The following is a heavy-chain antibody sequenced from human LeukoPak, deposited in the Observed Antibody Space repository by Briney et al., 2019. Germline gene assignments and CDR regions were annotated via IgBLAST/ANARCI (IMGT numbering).Heavy chain of an antibody. D-gene: IGHD5-24*01. J-gene: IGHJ5*02. CDR1: GYTFTGYY. V-gene: IGHV1-2*02. CDR3: ARADGYNLGDL. Sequence: GASVKVSCKASGYTFTGYYLHWVRQAPGQGLEYMGWINPNTGGTNYVQKFQGRVTMTRDTSISTGYMELSSLRSDDTALYYCARADGYNLGDLWGQGAQVTVSS. CDR2: INPNTGGT.